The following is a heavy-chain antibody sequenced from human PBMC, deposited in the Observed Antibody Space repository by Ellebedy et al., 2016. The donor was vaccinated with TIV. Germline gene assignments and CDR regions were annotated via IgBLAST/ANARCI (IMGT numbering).Heavy chain of an antibody. CDR3: ARDLWQLHFDYYFDY. V-gene: IGHV3-33*01. CDR2: IWYDGSNK. CDR1: GFTFTPYV. D-gene: IGHD3-9*01. Sequence: PGGSLRLSCAASGFTFTPYVMHWVRQAPGKGLEWVALIWYDGSNKYYADSVKGRFTISRDNSKNTLYLQMNSLRAEDTAIYYCARDLWQLHFDYYFDYWGQGTLVTVSS. J-gene: IGHJ4*02.